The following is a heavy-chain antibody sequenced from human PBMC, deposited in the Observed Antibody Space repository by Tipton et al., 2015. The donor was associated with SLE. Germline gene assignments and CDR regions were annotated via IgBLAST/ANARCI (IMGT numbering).Heavy chain of an antibody. CDR3: ARELTYLGAFDI. V-gene: IGHV4-39*07. D-gene: IGHD2-8*01. CDR1: GGSISSSSYY. J-gene: IGHJ3*02. CDR2: IYYRGST. Sequence: TLSLTCAVSGGSISSSSYYWGWIRQPPGKGLGWIGSIYYRGSTYYNPSLKSRVTISVDTSKNQFSLKLSSVTAADTAVYYCARELTYLGAFDIWGQGTMVTVSS.